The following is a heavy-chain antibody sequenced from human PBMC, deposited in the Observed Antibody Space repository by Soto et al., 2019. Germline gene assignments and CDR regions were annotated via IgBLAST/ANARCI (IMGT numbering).Heavy chain of an antibody. CDR2: ILPVFDEL. D-gene: IGHD3-22*01. Sequence: QVQLVQSESEVKRPGSSVKVSCKVSGGTFKNYAISWVRQAPGQGLEWVGGILPVFDELHYAPKLQGRVTSTADEVTSTAHLELASLKSEDTAVYFWARASYTSGYHYWGQGTLVTVSS. J-gene: IGHJ4*02. CDR3: ARASYTSGYHY. CDR1: GGTFKNYA. V-gene: IGHV1-69*01.